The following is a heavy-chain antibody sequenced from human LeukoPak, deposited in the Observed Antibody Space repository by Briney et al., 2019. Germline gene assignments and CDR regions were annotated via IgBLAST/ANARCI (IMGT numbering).Heavy chain of an antibody. J-gene: IGHJ6*03. CDR3: ARRYYDSSGYLRNYYYYYMDV. CDR2: INPNSGGT. V-gene: IGHV1-2*02. D-gene: IGHD3-22*01. CDR1: GYTFTGYY. Sequence: ASVKVSCKASGYTFTGYYMHWVRQAPGQGLEWMGWINPNSGGTNYAQKFQGGVTITRDTSISTAYMELSRLRSDDTAVYYCARRYYDSSGYLRNYYYYYMDVWGKGTTVTVSS.